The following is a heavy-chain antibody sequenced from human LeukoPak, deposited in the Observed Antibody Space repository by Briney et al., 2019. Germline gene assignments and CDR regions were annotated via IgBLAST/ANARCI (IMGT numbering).Heavy chain of an antibody. CDR1: GFTFSSYA. Sequence: GGSLRLSCAASGFTFSSYAMSWVRQAPGRGLEWVSAISGSGGSTYYADSVKGRFTISRDNSKNTLYLQMNSLRAEDTAVYYCAKQYCSGGSCYFFDYWGQGTLVTVSS. D-gene: IGHD2-15*01. V-gene: IGHV3-23*01. J-gene: IGHJ4*02. CDR2: ISGSGGST. CDR3: AKQYCSGGSCYFFDY.